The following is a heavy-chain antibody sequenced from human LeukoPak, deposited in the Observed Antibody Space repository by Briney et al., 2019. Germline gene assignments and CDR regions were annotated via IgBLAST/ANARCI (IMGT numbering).Heavy chain of an antibody. V-gene: IGHV4-59*08. CDR1: GGSLSSYY. Sequence: SETLSLTCTVSGGSLSSYYWSWIRQPPGKGLEWIGYIFYSGSTNHNPSLKSRVTISVDTSTNQFSLKLGSVTAADTAVYYCARHPTVTTGKQFDYWGRGTLVTVSS. CDR2: IFYSGST. J-gene: IGHJ4*02. CDR3: ARHPTVTTGKQFDY. D-gene: IGHD4-17*01.